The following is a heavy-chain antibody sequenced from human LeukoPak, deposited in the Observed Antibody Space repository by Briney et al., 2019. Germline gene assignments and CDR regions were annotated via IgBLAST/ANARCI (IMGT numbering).Heavy chain of an antibody. V-gene: IGHV4-34*01. J-gene: IGHJ4*02. CDR1: GGSFSGYY. Sequence: TSETLSLTCAVYGGSFSGYYWSWIRKPPGKGLEWFGEINHSGSTNYNPSFKSRVTISIDTSKNQFSLKLIPVTAADTAVYYCARDPVSVGATTDYWGQGTLVTVSS. D-gene: IGHD1-26*01. CDR3: ARDPVSVGATTDY. CDR2: INHSGST.